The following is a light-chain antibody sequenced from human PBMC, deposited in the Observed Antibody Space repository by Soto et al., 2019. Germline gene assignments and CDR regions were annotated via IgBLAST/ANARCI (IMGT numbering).Light chain of an antibody. V-gene: IGKV3-20*01. J-gene: IGKJ3*01. CDR2: GVS. CDR1: QSVTSSY. Sequence: NVLTQSPGTLSLSPGERATLSCRATQSVTSSYFAWYQQKPGQAPRLLIYGVSSRATDIPDRFSGSGSGTDFTLTISRLEPEDVAVYYCQQYYSTPTFTFGPGTKVEIK. CDR3: QQYYSTPTFT.